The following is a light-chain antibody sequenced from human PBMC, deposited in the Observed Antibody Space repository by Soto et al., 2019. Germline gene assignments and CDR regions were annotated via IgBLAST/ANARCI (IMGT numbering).Light chain of an antibody. Sequence: QSVLTQPPSVSGAPGQRVTISCTGSSSNIGAGYDVHWYQQLPGTAPKLLIYGNSNRPSGVPDRFSGSKSGTSASLVITGLQAEDEADYYCQSYDSSLSGVVFGGGTKL. J-gene: IGLJ2*01. CDR3: QSYDSSLSGVV. CDR2: GNS. CDR1: SSNIGAGYD. V-gene: IGLV1-40*01.